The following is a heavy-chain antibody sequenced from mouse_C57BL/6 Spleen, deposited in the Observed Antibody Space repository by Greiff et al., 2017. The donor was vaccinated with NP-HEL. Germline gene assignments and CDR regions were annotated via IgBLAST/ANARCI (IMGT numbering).Heavy chain of an antibody. J-gene: IGHJ2*01. Sequence: QVQLKQSGPELVKPGASVKISCKASGYAFSSSWMNWVKQRPGKGLEWIGRIYPGDGDTNYNGKFKGKATLTADKSSSTAYMQLSSLTSEDSAVYFCARSVGGDFDYWGQGTTLTVSS. CDR2: IYPGDGDT. V-gene: IGHV1-82*01. D-gene: IGHD1-3*01. CDR1: GYAFSSSW. CDR3: ARSVGGDFDY.